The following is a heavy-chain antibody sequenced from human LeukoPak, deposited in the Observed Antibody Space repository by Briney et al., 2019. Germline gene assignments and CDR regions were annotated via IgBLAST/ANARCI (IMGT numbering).Heavy chain of an antibody. CDR1: GGSISSGGYY. V-gene: IGHV4-30-2*01. Sequence: SETLSLTCTVSGGSISSGGYYWNWIRQPPGKGLEWIGYIYHSGSTYYNPSLKSRVTISVDRSKNQFSLKLSSVTAADMAVYYCARERADHYYYYMDVWGKGTTVTVSS. CDR2: IYHSGST. J-gene: IGHJ6*03. CDR3: ARERADHYYYYMDV.